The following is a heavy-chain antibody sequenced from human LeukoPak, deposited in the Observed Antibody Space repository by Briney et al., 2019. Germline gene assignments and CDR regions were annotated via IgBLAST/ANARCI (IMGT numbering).Heavy chain of an antibody. Sequence: ASVKVSCKASGYTFTGYYMHWVRQAPGQGLEWMGWINPNSGGTNYAQKFQGRVTMTSDTSISTAYMELSRLRSDDTAVYYCARDHGTMVRGVIYYFDYWGQGALVTVSS. V-gene: IGHV1-2*02. D-gene: IGHD3-10*01. CDR2: INPNSGGT. CDR1: GYTFTGYY. CDR3: ARDHGTMVRGVIYYFDY. J-gene: IGHJ4*02.